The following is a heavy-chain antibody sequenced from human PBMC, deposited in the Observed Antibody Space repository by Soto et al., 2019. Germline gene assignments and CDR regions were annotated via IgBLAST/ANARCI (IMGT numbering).Heavy chain of an antibody. Sequence: QVQLVESGGGVVQPGRSLRLSCAASGFTFSSYGMHWVRQAPGKGLEWVAVISYDGSNKYYADSVKGRFTISRDNYKNTLYLQMNSLRAEDTAVYYCEKFEAALTFRGLDPWGQGPLVTVSS. D-gene: IGHD2-15*01. CDR3: EKFEAALTFRGLDP. J-gene: IGHJ5*02. V-gene: IGHV3-30*18. CDR2: ISYDGSNK. CDR1: GFTFSSYG.